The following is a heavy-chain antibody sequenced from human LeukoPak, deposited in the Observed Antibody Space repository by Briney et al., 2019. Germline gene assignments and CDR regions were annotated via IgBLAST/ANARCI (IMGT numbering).Heavy chain of an antibody. D-gene: IGHD3-16*01. J-gene: IGHJ4*02. CDR2: ISGRTGTT. CDR1: GFTFSSYA. Sequence: GGSLRLSCAASGFTFSSYAMSWVRQAPGKGLEWVSAISGRTGTTHYAVSVKGRFTVSRDNSKNTLYLQMNSLRAEDTAVYYCARRAGAYTHPYDYWGQGTLVTVS. V-gene: IGHV3-23*01. CDR3: ARRAGAYTHPYDY.